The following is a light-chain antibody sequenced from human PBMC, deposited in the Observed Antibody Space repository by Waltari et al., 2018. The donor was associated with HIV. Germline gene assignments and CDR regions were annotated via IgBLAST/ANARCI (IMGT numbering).Light chain of an antibody. Sequence: SVLTQPPSASRTPGQRVTISCSRSSSNIGSNYVYWYKYFTGATPKLLIYWNSARRSGGPARFSGSKSGTSASRAISGLRPEDETDYYCASWDDSLSGWVCGGGTKVTVL. CDR3: ASWDDSLSGWV. CDR1: SSNIGSNY. CDR2: WNS. V-gene: IGLV1-47*01. J-gene: IGLJ3*02.